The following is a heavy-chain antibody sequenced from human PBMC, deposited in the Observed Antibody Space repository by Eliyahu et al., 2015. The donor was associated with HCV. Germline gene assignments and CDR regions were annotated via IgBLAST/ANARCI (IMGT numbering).Heavy chain of an antibody. CDR3: ASRSGGEFHQH. CDR1: GFNFASYA. CDR2: IGSGDAT. J-gene: IGHJ4*02. V-gene: IGHV3-23*01. Sequence: VQLLESGGTLVPPGGSLRLSCAASGFNFASYAMSWVRRAPGKGLEWVSLIGSGDATHYADSVKGRFTISRDDSRNTLFLQMNSLRDEDTAIYYCASRSGGEFHQHWGQGTLVTVSS. D-gene: IGHD6-25*01.